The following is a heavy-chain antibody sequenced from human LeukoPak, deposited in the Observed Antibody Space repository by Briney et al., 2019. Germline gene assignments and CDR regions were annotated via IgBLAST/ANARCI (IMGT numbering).Heavy chain of an antibody. CDR2: VFYSEST. D-gene: IGHD3-9*01. CDR1: LGSLTSSTS. Sequence: LETLCLTCVLPLGSLTSSTSWTWVRQLPGKGLKWIREVFYSESTNSNPSLTSRLTMSVDESKHEFSLKLTSVTAADTAVYYCASGGLVSRYLDHWGQGTLVTVSP. CDR3: ASGGLVSRYLDH. V-gene: IGHV4/OR15-8*01. J-gene: IGHJ4*02.